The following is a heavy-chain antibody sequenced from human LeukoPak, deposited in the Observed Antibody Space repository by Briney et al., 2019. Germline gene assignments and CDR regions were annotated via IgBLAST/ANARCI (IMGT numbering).Heavy chain of an antibody. CDR3: ARSGYTQYYYYYYYMDV. CDR2: INAGNGNR. CDR1: GYTFINYA. D-gene: IGHD5-18*01. Sequence: ASVKVSCKASGYTFINYAVNWVRQAPGQRLEWMGWINAGNGNRKYSQKFQDRVTITRDASASTAYMELSSLRSEDTAVYYCARSGYTQYYYYYYYMDVWGKGTTVTVSS. J-gene: IGHJ6*03. V-gene: IGHV1-3*01.